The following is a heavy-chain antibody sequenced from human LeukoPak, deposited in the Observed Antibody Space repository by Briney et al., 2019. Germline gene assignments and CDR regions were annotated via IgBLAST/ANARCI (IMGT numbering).Heavy chain of an antibody. V-gene: IGHV4-61*02. CDR2: LNPSGST. CDR3: ARGRPYGDCFDY. CDR1: GGSISSSDYY. Sequence: SETLSLTCTVSGGSISSSDYYWCWIRQSAGKGLEWIGRLNPSGSTYYNPSLKSRLTLSLDPSESQFSLKLSSVTAADMALYYCARGRPYGDCFDYWGKGTLVTVSS. D-gene: IGHD4-17*01. J-gene: IGHJ4*02.